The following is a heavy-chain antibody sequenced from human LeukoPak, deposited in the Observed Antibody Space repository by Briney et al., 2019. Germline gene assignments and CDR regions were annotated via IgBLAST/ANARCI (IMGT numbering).Heavy chain of an antibody. CDR2: ISPTGSTI. CDR3: ASLTLGAIRTISYAFDL. D-gene: IGHD1-26*01. J-gene: IGHJ3*01. V-gene: IGHV3-48*01. Sequence: GGSLRLSCAACGFIFSDYGMHWVRQAPGKGPEWVSYISPTGSTIYYADSVRGRFTIPRSSGKNSLYLQMTSLRPEDTAMYYCASLTLGAIRTISYAFDLWGQGTMVTVYS. CDR1: GFIFSDYG.